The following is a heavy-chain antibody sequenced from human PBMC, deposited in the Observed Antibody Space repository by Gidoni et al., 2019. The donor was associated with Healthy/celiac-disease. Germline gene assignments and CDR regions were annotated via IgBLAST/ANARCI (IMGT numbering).Heavy chain of an antibody. CDR2: ISSSDSTI. J-gene: IGHJ4*02. CDR3: ARESFNGDIDY. Sequence: EVQLVASGGGLVQPGGSLRLSCAASGFTFSSYSMNWVRQAPGKGLEWVSYISSSDSTIYYADSVKGRFTISRDNAKNSLYLQMNSLRAEDTAVYYCARESFNGDIDYWGQGTLVTVSS. V-gene: IGHV3-48*01. CDR1: GFTFSSYS. D-gene: IGHD3-10*01.